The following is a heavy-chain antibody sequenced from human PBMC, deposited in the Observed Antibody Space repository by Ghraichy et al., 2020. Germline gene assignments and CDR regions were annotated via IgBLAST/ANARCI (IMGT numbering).Heavy chain of an antibody. J-gene: IGHJ4*02. CDR2: IYHRGST. D-gene: IGHD3-3*01. CDR1: GDSISSDNYS. Sequence: SQTLSLTCAVSGDSISSDNYSWSWIRQPPGKCLEWLGFIYHRGSTDYNPSLKSRVTISVDRSRNKFSLRLSSVTAADTAVYYCARGWSGIPPIFDYWGQGTLVNVSS. V-gene: IGHV4-30-2*01. CDR3: ARGWSGIPPIFDY.